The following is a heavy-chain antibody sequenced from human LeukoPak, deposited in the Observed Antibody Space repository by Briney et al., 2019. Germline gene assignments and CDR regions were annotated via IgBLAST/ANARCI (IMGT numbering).Heavy chain of an antibody. CDR1: GFTFSSYA. Sequence: PGGSLRLSCAASGFTFSSYAVSWVRQAPGVGLEWVSTIRGRGGSTFYADSVKGRFTISRDNSKNTLYLQMNSLRADDTAVYYCAKGYYDILTDYFHNWFNPWGQGTLVIVSS. V-gene: IGHV3-23*01. J-gene: IGHJ5*02. D-gene: IGHD3-9*01. CDR3: AKGYYDILTDYFHNWFNP. CDR2: IRGRGGST.